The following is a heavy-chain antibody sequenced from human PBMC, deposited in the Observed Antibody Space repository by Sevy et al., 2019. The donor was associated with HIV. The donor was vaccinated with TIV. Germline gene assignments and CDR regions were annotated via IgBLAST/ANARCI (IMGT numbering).Heavy chain of an antibody. CDR2: ISYDGSNK. D-gene: IGHD1-26*01. V-gene: IGHV3-30-3*01. Sequence: GGSLRLSCATSGFTFSSYAMHWVRQAPGKGLEWVAVISYDGSNKYYADSVKGRFTISRDNSKNTLYLQMNSLRAEDTAVYYCARDTVGATDYWGQGTLVTVSS. CDR3: ARDTVGATDY. J-gene: IGHJ4*02. CDR1: GFTFSSYA.